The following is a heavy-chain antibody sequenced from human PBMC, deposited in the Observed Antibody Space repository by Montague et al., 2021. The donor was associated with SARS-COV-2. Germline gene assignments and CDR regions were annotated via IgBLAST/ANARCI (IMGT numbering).Heavy chain of an antibody. Sequence: SLRLSCAASEFTFSDYYMSWIRQAPGKGLEWVSYISGSSSNKNYADSVKGRFTISRDNAKNSLYLQMDSLRDEDTGVYYCARDQSCTNGVCYTRGFDYWGQGTLVTVSS. V-gene: IGHV3-11*05. CDR2: ISGSSSNK. CDR3: ARDQSCTNGVCYTRGFDY. CDR1: EFTFSDYY. D-gene: IGHD2-8*01. J-gene: IGHJ4*02.